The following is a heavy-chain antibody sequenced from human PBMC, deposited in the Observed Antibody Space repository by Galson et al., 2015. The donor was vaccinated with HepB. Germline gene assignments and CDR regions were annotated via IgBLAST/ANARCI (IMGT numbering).Heavy chain of an antibody. CDR2: ISNDGSVK. V-gene: IGHV3-30*18. J-gene: IGHJ6*02. Sequence: SLRLSCAASGFTFGAYEMNWVRQAPGKGLEWLAFISNDGSVKHNANSVKGRFTISRDNSRNTLYLQMNSLRPEDTAVYYCAKDSIASSGAGWGMDVWGQGTTVTVSS. CDR3: AKDSIASSGAGWGMDV. CDR1: GFTFGAYE. D-gene: IGHD2-21*01.